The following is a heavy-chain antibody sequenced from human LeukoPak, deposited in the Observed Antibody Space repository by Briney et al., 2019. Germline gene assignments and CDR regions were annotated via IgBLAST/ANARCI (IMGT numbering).Heavy chain of an antibody. D-gene: IGHD5-18*01. Sequence: GGSLRLSCAASGFTFSAYAMSWVRQAPGKGLEWVSGINWNGGRTGYVDSVKGRFTISRDNAKNSLYLQINSLRAEDTALYYCARGPHSDRVAFDIWGQGTMVTVSS. J-gene: IGHJ3*02. CDR2: INWNGGRT. V-gene: IGHV3-20*04. CDR3: ARGPHSDRVAFDI. CDR1: GFTFSAYA.